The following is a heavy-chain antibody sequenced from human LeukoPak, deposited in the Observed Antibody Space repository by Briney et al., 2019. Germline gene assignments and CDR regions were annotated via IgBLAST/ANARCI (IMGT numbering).Heavy chain of an antibody. D-gene: IGHD2-2*02. Sequence: GASVKVSCKASGGTFSSYTISWVRQAPGQGLEWMGRIIPILGIANYAQKFQGRVTITADKSTSTAYMELSSMRSEDTAVDYCARSQYPSLYYFDYWGQGTLVTVSS. CDR2: IIPILGIA. CDR3: ARSQYPSLYYFDY. CDR1: GGTFSSYT. J-gene: IGHJ4*02. V-gene: IGHV1-69*02.